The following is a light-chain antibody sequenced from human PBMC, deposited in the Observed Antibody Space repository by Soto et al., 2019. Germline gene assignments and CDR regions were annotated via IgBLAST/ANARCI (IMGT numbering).Light chain of an antibody. CDR1: QSVDYY. CDR2: DAS. CDR3: QQRSNWPPWT. J-gene: IGKJ1*01. V-gene: IGKV3-11*01. Sequence: EIVLTQSPATLSLSPGERATLSCRASQSVDYYLAWYQQKPGQAPRLLIYDASNRATGIPARFSGSGSGTDFTLSISSLEPEDFAVYYCQQRSNWPPWTFGQGTRVEI.